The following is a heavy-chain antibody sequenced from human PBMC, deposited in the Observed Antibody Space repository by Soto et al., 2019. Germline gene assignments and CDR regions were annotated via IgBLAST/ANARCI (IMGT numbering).Heavy chain of an antibody. CDR2: IHYRGNT. CDR1: GGSVSSGAYY. V-gene: IGHV4-31*03. D-gene: IGHD2-15*01. J-gene: IGHJ4*02. CDR3: LRASRTATRWSGR. Sequence: SLTCTVSGGSVSSGAYYWGWVRQNPGKGLEWIGYIHYRGNTYYNPSLMSRVTISIDTSQNQFSLLLSSATAAATAVYYRLRASRTATRWSGRCGQGTQVTVS.